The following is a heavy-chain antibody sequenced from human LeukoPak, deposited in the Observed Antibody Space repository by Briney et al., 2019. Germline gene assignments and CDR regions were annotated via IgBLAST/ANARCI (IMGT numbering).Heavy chain of an antibody. CDR1: GFTFSSYW. Sequence: PGGSLRLSCAASGFTFSSYWMSWVRQAPGNGLEWVANIKQDGSEKYYVDSVKGRFTISRDNAKNSLYLQMNSLRAEDTAVYYCAREVMDAIWGGNWFDPWGQGTLVTVSS. D-gene: IGHD2-8*01. CDR3: AREVMDAIWGGNWFDP. CDR2: IKQDGSEK. J-gene: IGHJ5*02. V-gene: IGHV3-7*01.